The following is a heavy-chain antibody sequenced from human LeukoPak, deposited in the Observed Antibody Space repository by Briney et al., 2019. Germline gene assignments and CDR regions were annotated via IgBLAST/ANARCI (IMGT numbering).Heavy chain of an antibody. CDR1: GFTVSSNY. CDR2: IYSGGST. J-gene: IGHJ4*02. CDR3: AKDLRYYDSSGSVDY. D-gene: IGHD3-22*01. V-gene: IGHV3-53*04. Sequence: GGSLRLSCAASGFTVSSNYMSWVRQAPGKGLEWVSVIYSGGSTYYADSVKGRFTISRHNSKNTLYLQMNSLRAEDTAVYYCAKDLRYYDSSGSVDYWGQGTLVNVSS.